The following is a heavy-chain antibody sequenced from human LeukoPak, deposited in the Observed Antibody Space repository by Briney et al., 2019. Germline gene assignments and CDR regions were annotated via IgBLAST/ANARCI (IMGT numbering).Heavy chain of an antibody. Sequence: GGSLRLSCAASGFTFTSYTMNWVRQAPGKGLDWVSYISGGSGDIYYADSVRGRFTISRDNGKNSLFLQMNSLRDEDTAVYYCARAYYDISGYYHFDSWGQGTLVTVSS. V-gene: IGHV3-48*02. J-gene: IGHJ4*02. CDR3: ARAYYDISGYYHFDS. CDR2: ISGGSGDI. CDR1: GFTFTSYT. D-gene: IGHD3-22*01.